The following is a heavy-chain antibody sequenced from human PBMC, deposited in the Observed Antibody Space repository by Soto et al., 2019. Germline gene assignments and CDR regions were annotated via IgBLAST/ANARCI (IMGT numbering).Heavy chain of an antibody. CDR2: INHTGTT. J-gene: IGHJ4*02. D-gene: IGHD6-19*01. CDR1: GGSFSDYS. Sequence: PSETLSLTCAVYGGSFSDYSWSWIRQAPGKGLEWIGDINHTGTTKYNPSLKSRVSISADTSKNQFSLMLTSVTAADTAVYYCARRRLAVTGTLDYWGQGTLVTVSS. CDR3: ARRRLAVTGTLDY. V-gene: IGHV4-34*01.